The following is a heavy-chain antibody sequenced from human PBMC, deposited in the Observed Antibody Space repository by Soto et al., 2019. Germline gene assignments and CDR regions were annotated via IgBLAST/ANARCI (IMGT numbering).Heavy chain of an antibody. CDR3: AKWGYGDFWRGTPYGMDV. D-gene: IGHD3-3*01. CDR2: ISGSGGST. Sequence: GGSLRLSCAASGFTFSSYAMSWVRQAPGKGLEWVSAISGSGGSTYYADSVKGRFTISRDNSKNTLYLQMNSLRAEDTAVYYCAKWGYGDFWRGTPYGMDVWGHGTTVTVSS. V-gene: IGHV3-23*01. CDR1: GFTFSSYA. J-gene: IGHJ6*02.